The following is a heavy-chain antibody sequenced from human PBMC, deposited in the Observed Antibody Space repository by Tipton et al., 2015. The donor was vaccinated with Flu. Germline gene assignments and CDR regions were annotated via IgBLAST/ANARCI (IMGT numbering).Heavy chain of an antibody. D-gene: IGHD1-26*01. Sequence: QVQLVQSGAEVKKPGASVRVSCKASGYTFTTFDVNWVRQATGQGLEWMGWVNPKTGNTAYAQKFQGRVSMTVDTSIGAAYMDLSSLKSDDAAVYYCAEDSGRSDWGQGTLVTVSS. V-gene: IGHV1-8*01. CDR2: VNPKTGNT. J-gene: IGHJ4*02. CDR3: AEDSGRSD. CDR1: GYTFTTFD.